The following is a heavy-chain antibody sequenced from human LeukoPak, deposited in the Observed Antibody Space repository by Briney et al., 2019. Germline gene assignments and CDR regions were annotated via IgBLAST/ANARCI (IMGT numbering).Heavy chain of an antibody. J-gene: IGHJ4*02. D-gene: IGHD3-22*01. Sequence: GSLRLSCAASGFTFSNYAMNWVRQAPGKGLDWVSSISGSGISTYYADSVKGRFTISRDNSKNTLYLQMNSLRAEDTAVYYCARDSGDYYDSSGYYPYWGQGTLVTVSS. CDR3: ARDSGDYYDSSGYYPY. CDR2: ISGSGIST. CDR1: GFTFSNYA. V-gene: IGHV3-23*01.